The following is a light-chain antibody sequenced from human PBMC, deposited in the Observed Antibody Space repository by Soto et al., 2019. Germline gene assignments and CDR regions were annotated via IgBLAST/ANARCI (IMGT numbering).Light chain of an antibody. Sequence: QSALTQPASVSGSPGQSITISCTGTSSDVGRYNYVSWYQLHPGKAPKLMIYDVSNRPSGVSNRFSGSKSGNTASLTISGLQAEDEADYYCSSYTSSSTFVFGTGTKLTVL. CDR3: SSYTSSSTFV. J-gene: IGLJ1*01. CDR2: DVS. V-gene: IGLV2-14*03. CDR1: SSDVGRYNY.